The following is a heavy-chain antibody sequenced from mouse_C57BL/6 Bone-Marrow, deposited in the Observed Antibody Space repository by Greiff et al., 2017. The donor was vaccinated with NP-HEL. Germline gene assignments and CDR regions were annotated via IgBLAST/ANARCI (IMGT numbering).Heavy chain of an antibody. CDR2: INPSNGGT. CDR3: ARGPLDGYYPFAY. V-gene: IGHV1-53*01. CDR1: GYTFTSYW. D-gene: IGHD2-3*01. Sequence: QVQLQHPGTELVKPGASVKLSCKASGYTFTSYWMHWVKQRPGQGLEWIGNINPSNGGTNYNEKFKSKATLTVDKSSSTAYMQLSSLTSEDSAVYYCARGPLDGYYPFAYWGQGTLVTVSA. J-gene: IGHJ3*01.